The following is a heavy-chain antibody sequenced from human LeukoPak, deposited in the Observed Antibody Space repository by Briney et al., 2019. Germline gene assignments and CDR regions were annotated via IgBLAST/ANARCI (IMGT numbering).Heavy chain of an antibody. Sequence: SETLSLTCTVSGGSISSSSYYWGWIRQPPGKGLEWIGSIYYSGSTHYNPSLKSRVTISVDTSKNQFSLKLSSVTAADTAVYYCARLYCSGGSCYPFDYWGQGTLVTVSS. J-gene: IGHJ4*02. V-gene: IGHV4-39*07. CDR1: GGSISSSSYY. CDR2: IYYSGST. CDR3: ARLYCSGGSCYPFDY. D-gene: IGHD2-15*01.